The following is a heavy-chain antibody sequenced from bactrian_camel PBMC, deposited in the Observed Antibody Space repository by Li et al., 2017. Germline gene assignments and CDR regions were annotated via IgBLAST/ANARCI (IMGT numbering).Heavy chain of an antibody. CDR2: MDSLGRT. D-gene: IGHD6*01. CDR3: AGEQYGGCRASAAFGV. Sequence: HVQLVESGGGSVQAGGSLRLSCTVSGYITSNYFCMGWFRQPPGKDREGVAVMDSLGRTKYADSVNGRFTISKGNKKTILLLEMHNLKPEDTGVYYCAGEQYGGCRASAAFGVWGQGTQVTVS. V-gene: IGHV3S53*01. CDR1: GYITSNYF. J-gene: IGHJ6*01.